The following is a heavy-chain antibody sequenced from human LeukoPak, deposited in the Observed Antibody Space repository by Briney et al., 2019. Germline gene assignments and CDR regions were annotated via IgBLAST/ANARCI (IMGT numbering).Heavy chain of an antibody. D-gene: IGHD6-13*01. CDR3: ARKVGIAAEDY. J-gene: IGHJ4*02. V-gene: IGHV3-20*04. Sequence: GESLRLSCAASGFTFDDYGMSWVRQAPGKGLEWVSGINWNGGSTGYADSVKGRFTISRDNAKNSLYLQMNSLRAEDTALYYCARKVGIAAEDYWGQGTLVTVSS. CDR1: GFTFDDYG. CDR2: INWNGGST.